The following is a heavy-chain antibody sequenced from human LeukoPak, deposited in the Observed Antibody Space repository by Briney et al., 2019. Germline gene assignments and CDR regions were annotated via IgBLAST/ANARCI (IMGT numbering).Heavy chain of an antibody. J-gene: IGHJ4*02. CDR2: FDPEDGET. CDR1: GYTLTELS. D-gene: IGHD3-22*01. Sequence: GASVKVSCKVSGYTLTELSMHWVRQAPGKGLEWMGGFDPEDGETIYAQKFQGRVTMTEDTSTDTAYMELSSLRSEDTAVYYCARARVSYDSSGYTTVFDYWGQGTLVTVSS. V-gene: IGHV1-24*01. CDR3: ARARVSYDSSGYTTVFDY.